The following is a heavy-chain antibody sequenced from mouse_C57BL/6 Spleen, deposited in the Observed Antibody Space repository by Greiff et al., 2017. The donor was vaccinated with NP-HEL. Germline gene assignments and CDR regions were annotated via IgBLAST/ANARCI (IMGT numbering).Heavy chain of an antibody. CDR2: ISSGGSYT. Sequence: EVQLVESGGDLVKPGGPLKLSCAASGFTFSSYGMSWVRQTPDKRLEWVATISSGGSYTYYPDSVKGRFTISRDNAKNTLYLQMSSLKSEDTAMYYCARRQTAQATSWFAYWGQGTLVTVSA. D-gene: IGHD3-2*02. CDR1: GFTFSSYG. CDR3: ARRQTAQATSWFAY. V-gene: IGHV5-6*01. J-gene: IGHJ3*01.